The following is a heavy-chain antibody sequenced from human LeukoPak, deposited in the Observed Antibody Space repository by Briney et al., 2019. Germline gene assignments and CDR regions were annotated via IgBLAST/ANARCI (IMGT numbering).Heavy chain of an antibody. J-gene: IGHJ4*02. CDR1: DGSISNYY. CDR2: IYSSGTT. CDR3: ARAAAGTFDY. Sequence: SETLSLTCTVSDGSISNYYWTWIRQSPGKGLEWIGYIYSSGTTNYNPSLKSRVTISLDTSKNQFSLKLSSVTAADTAVYYCARAAAGTFDYWGQGTLVTVSS. V-gene: IGHV4-59*01. D-gene: IGHD6-13*01.